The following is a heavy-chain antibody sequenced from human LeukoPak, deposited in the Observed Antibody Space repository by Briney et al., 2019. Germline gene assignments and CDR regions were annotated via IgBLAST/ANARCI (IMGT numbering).Heavy chain of an antibody. CDR1: GFTFSSYE. CDR2: ISSSGSTI. V-gene: IGHV3-48*03. J-gene: IGHJ5*02. Sequence: GGSLRFSCAASGFTFSSYEMNWVRQAPGNGLESVSYISSSGSTIYYSDSVKGRFTISRDNAKNSLYLQMNSLRAEDTAVYYCARGVTMIGNWFDPWGQGTLVTVSS. D-gene: IGHD3-22*01. CDR3: ARGVTMIGNWFDP.